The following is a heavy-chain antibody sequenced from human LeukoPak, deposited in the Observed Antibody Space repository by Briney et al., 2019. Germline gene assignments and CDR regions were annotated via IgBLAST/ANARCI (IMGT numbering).Heavy chain of an antibody. J-gene: IGHJ4*02. Sequence: ASVNVSCKASGYTFTSYGISWVRQAPGQGLGWMGWISAYNGNTNYAQKLQGRVTMTTDTSTSTAYMELRSLRSDDTAVYYCARDRSDSSGYYFPLDYWGQGTLVTVSS. V-gene: IGHV1-18*01. CDR2: ISAYNGNT. CDR3: ARDRSDSSGYYFPLDY. CDR1: GYTFTSYG. D-gene: IGHD3-22*01.